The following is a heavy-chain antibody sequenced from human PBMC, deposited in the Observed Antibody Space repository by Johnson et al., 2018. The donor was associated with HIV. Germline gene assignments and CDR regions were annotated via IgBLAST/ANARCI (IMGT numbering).Heavy chain of an antibody. CDR2: IQQDGTAK. CDR3: ARDQSLYRWLPPPADAFDI. V-gene: IGHV3-7*05. D-gene: IGHD5-12*01. Sequence: QLVESGGDLVQPGGSLRLSCTASGFTFSDYWMTWVRQAPGKGLEWVANIQQDGTAKYYVDSVKGRFTISRDNAKNSLYLQMNSLRAEDTAVYYCARDQSLYRWLPPPADAFDIWGQGTMVTVSS. J-gene: IGHJ3*02. CDR1: GFTFSDYW.